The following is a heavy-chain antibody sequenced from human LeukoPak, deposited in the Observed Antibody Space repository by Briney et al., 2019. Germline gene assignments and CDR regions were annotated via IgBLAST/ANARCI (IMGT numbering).Heavy chain of an antibody. V-gene: IGHV4-31*03. CDR3: AKYSSGYYYGLN. CDR1: GGSITLYGYS. Sequence: SGTPCLTCTVSGGSITLYGYSLTWIRPPPRKGLGGVGYIFHNGKAYYNPSLKSRATISVDTSKNQFSLSLRSVTAADTAFYYCAKYSSGYYYGLNWGQGALVTVAS. J-gene: IGHJ4*02. D-gene: IGHD3-22*01. CDR2: IFHNGKA.